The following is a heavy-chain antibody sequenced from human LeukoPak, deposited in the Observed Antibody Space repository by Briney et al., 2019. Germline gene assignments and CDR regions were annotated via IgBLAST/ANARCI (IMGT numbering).Heavy chain of an antibody. D-gene: IGHD5-24*01. CDR1: GGSINSHSYY. J-gene: IGHJ4*02. V-gene: IGHV4-39*01. Sequence: SETLSLTCTVSGGSINSHSYYWRWIRQPPGKGLEWIGSVYYDGTSYCNRSLKTRVGQFVGTSRDLFSQDLDFVTAADTALYYCVRHISTNTGYFDSCGQGTLVSVSS. CDR2: VYYDGTS. CDR3: VRHISTNTGYFDS.